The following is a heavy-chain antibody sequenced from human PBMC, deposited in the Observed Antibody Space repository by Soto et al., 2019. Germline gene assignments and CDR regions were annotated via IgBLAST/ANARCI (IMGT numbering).Heavy chain of an antibody. CDR1: GAPMSAFY. CDR2: VYYSGST. V-gene: IGHV4-59*01. J-gene: IGHJ5*02. D-gene: IGHD5-12*01. CDR3: ARRRDGYTGLWFDP. Sequence: SSETLSLTCTVSGAPMSAFYWSWVRQPPGKGLEWIGHVYYSGSTNYNPSLKSRVTISLDTSTNQFSLNLTSVTAADTAIYYCARRRDGYTGLWFDPWGQGTLVTVSS.